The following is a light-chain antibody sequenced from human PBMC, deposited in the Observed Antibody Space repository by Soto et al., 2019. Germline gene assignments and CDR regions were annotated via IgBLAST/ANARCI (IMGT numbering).Light chain of an antibody. CDR2: DAS. J-gene: IGKJ3*01. Sequence: DIEMTQSPSSLSLSAGDRVTITCRASQGVSSYLAWYQQKPGQVPKLLIYDASTTESGIPSRFSGSGSGTDFTLTISSLEPEDVAVYYCQQHSNWPFTFGPGTKVDIK. CDR1: QGVSSY. V-gene: IGKV1-27*01. CDR3: QQHSNWPFT.